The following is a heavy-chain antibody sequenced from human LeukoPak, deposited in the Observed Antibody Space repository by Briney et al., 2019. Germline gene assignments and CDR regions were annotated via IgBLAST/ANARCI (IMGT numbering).Heavy chain of an antibody. CDR1: GYTFTGYY. J-gene: IGHJ4*02. D-gene: IGHD2-15*01. CDR3: ARPYCNGGSCHDYFDY. V-gene: IGHV1-2*02. CDR2: MNPYSGGT. Sequence: GASVKVSCKASGYTFTGYYMHWVRQAPGQGLEWMGWMNPYSGGTNYAQKFQGRVTMTRDTSISTACMELRRLSSDDTAIYYCARPYCNGGSCHDYFDYWGQGTLVSVSS.